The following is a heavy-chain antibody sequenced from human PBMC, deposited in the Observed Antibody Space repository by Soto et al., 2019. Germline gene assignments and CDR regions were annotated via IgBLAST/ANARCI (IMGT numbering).Heavy chain of an antibody. CDR2: INHSGST. J-gene: IGHJ6*03. Sequence: ASETLSVTCAVYGGSFSGYYWSWSRQPPGKGLEWIGEINHSGSTNYNPSLKSRVTISVDTSKNQFSLKLSSVTAADTAVYYCARGVDYYYYMDVWGKGTTVTVSS. V-gene: IGHV4-34*01. CDR3: ARGVDYYYYMDV. CDR1: GGSFSGYY.